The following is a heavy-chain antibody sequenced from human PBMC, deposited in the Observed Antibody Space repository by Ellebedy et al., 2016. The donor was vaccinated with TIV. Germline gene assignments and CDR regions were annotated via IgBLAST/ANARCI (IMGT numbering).Heavy chain of an antibody. D-gene: IGHD4-17*01. V-gene: IGHV1-2*02. Sequence: AASVKVSCKASGYTFTGYYMHWLRQAPGQGLEWMGWINPNSGGTNYAQKLQGSVTMTRDTSISTAYMELSRLRSDDTAVYYCAREWDYGDYPTFDYWGQGTLVTVSS. CDR3: AREWDYGDYPTFDY. J-gene: IGHJ4*02. CDR2: INPNSGGT. CDR1: GYTFTGYY.